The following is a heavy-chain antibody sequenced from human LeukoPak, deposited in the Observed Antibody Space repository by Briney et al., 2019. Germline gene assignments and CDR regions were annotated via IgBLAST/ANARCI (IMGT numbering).Heavy chain of an antibody. Sequence: SVKVSCKASGGTFSSYAISWVRQAPGQGLEWMGGIIPIFGTANYAQKFQGRVTITTDESTSTAYMELSSLRSEDTAVYYCARVRRDIVVVPAAIGYYYYMDVWGKGTTVTVSS. CDR2: IIPIFGTA. CDR1: GGTFSSYA. CDR3: ARVRRDIVVVPAAIGYYYYMDV. J-gene: IGHJ6*03. V-gene: IGHV1-69*05. D-gene: IGHD2-2*02.